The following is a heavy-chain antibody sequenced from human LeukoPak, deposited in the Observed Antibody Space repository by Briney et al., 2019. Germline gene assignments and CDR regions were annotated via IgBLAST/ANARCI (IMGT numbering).Heavy chain of an antibody. D-gene: IGHD6-19*01. CDR1: GYTFTSYG. V-gene: IGHV1-18*01. Sequence: GASVKVSCKASGYTFTSYGTSWVRQAPGQGLEWMGWISAYNGNTNYAQKLQGRVTMTTDTSTSTAYMELRSLRSDDTAVYYCARDQERYSSGPAGFDYWGQGTLVTVSS. CDR3: ARDQERYSSGPAGFDY. J-gene: IGHJ4*02. CDR2: ISAYNGNT.